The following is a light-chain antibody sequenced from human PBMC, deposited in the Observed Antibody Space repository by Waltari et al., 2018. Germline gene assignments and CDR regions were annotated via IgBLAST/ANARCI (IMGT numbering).Light chain of an antibody. V-gene: IGKV3D-15*01. J-gene: IGKJ1*01. Sequence: IVMTQSPAPLSLSPGESATLSCRASQSFRSTFAWIQQKPGQPPRLLIYGQSTRATGIPARFTGSGSGTEFSLTISSLQPEDFATYYCQQYDYWPWTFGQGTRVETK. CDR2: GQS. CDR3: QQYDYWPWT. CDR1: QSFRST.